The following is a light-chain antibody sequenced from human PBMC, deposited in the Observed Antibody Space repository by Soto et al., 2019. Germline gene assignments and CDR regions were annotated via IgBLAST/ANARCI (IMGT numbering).Light chain of an antibody. Sequence: QVTQSPSSLSASIGYTVTLSCRASPGIATGLAWYQQKPGAPPKLLIYDASTLERGIPSRFSGRGSGTHFILTINNLQPEDFATYYCQQFNSLFGQGTRLEIK. CDR1: PGIATG. CDR3: QQFNSL. CDR2: DAS. J-gene: IGKJ5*01. V-gene: IGKV1-13*02.